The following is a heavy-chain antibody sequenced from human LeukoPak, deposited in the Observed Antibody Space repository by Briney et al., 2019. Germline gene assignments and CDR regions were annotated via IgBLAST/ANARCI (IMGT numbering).Heavy chain of an antibody. Sequence: GGSLRLSCAASGFTFSEYYMSWIRQAPGKGLEWVSDISSTADIVSYADFVLGRFTISRDNGDDSLSLQLNNLRAEDTAVYHCARETVAGTFDYWSQGTLVTVSS. CDR1: GFTFSEYY. D-gene: IGHD6-19*01. CDR2: ISSTADIV. V-gene: IGHV3-11*01. CDR3: ARETVAGTFDY. J-gene: IGHJ4*02.